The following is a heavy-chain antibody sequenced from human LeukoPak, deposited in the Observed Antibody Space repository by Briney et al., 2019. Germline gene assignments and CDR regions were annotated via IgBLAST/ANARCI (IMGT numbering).Heavy chain of an antibody. J-gene: IGHJ4*02. D-gene: IGHD2-2*01. CDR3: AKDLVVPAESSDY. V-gene: IGHV3-23*01. CDR1: AFTFNSDA. CDR2: ISGSGGST. Sequence: PAASLRLSCAASAFTFNSDAMSWVRQTLGKGLEWVSAISGSGGSTYYADSVKGRFTISRDNSKNTLYLQMNSLRAEDTAVYYCAKDLVVPAESSDYWGQGTLVTVSS.